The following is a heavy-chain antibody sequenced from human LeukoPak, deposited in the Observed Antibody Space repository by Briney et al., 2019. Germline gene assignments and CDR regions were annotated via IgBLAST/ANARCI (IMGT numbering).Heavy chain of an antibody. CDR3: AKGYYDSGYYYYGMDV. J-gene: IGHJ6*02. CDR2: ISGSGGST. V-gene: IGHV3-23*01. D-gene: IGHD3-22*01. Sequence: PGGSLRLSCAASGFTFSDYWMHWVRQAPGKGLEWVSAISGSGGSTYCADSVKGRFTISRDNSKNTLYLQMNSLRAEDTAVYYCAKGYYDSGYYYYGMDVWGQGTTVTVSS. CDR1: GFTFSDYW.